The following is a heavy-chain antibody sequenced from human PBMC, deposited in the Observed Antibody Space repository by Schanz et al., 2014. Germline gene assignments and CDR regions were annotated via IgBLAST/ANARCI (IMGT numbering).Heavy chain of an antibody. CDR2: IYYSGST. J-gene: IGHJ4*02. Sequence: QVQLQESGPGLVKPSQTLSLTCAVSGGSISSGGYSWNWIRQPPGKGLEWIVYIYYSGSTYYNPSLKSRVTISVDTSKTQFSRMLGSVTAADTAVYYCARAAGPVDYWGQGTLVTVSS. CDR1: GGSISSGGYS. D-gene: IGHD6-13*01. CDR3: ARAAGPVDY. V-gene: IGHV4-30-4*07.